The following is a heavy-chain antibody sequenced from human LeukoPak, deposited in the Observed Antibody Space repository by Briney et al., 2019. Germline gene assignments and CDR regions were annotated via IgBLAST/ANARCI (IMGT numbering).Heavy chain of an antibody. CDR2: IKQDGSDK. V-gene: IGHV3-7*01. D-gene: IGHD5-12*01. CDR3: TSGGTVHWLLDY. J-gene: IGHJ4*02. Sequence: GRSLRLSCAASGFTFNFYWMSWVRQAPGKGLEWVANIKQDGSDKYYVESVKGRFTISRDNAKNSLYLQMNNLRAEDTAVYYCTSGGTVHWLLDYWGQGTLVTVSS. CDR1: GFTFNFYW.